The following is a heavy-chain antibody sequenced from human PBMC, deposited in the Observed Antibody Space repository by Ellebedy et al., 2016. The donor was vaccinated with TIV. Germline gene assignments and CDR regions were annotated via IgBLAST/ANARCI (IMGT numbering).Heavy chain of an antibody. CDR3: ARDRSFSSTTGLFDY. Sequence: MPSETLSLTCTVSGGSISGYYWTWIRQPAGEGLGWIGRISSSGSTKYNASLKSRVTMSVDTSTNKFSLKLSSVTAADTAVYYCARDRSFSSTTGLFDYWGQGTLVTVSS. CDR1: GGSISGYY. D-gene: IGHD6-13*01. J-gene: IGHJ4*02. CDR2: ISSSGST. V-gene: IGHV4-4*07.